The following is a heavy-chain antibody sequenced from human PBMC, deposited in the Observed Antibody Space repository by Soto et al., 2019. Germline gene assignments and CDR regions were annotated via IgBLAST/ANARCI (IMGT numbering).Heavy chain of an antibody. CDR1: GFTFSSYA. D-gene: IGHD2-15*01. Sequence: GGSLRLSCAASGFTFSSYAMSWVRQAPGKGLEWVSAISGSGGSTYYADSVKGRFTISRDNSKNTLYLQMNSLRAEDTAVYYCAKVTESGSCPRCPTDYWGQGTLVTVSS. CDR3: AKVTESGSCPRCPTDY. CDR2: ISGSGGST. J-gene: IGHJ4*02. V-gene: IGHV3-23*01.